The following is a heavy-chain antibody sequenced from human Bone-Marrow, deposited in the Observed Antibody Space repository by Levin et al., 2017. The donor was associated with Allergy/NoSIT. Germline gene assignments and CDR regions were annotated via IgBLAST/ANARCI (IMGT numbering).Heavy chain of an antibody. Sequence: AGGSLRLSCEASGFAFSSYALSWVRQAPGKGLEWVSLISGVGRSTYYPDSVRGRFIVSRDTSKRTLYLQMHSLTPEDSAVYYCARTMGRDSDGWYYFESWGQGTLVTVS. CDR1: GFAFSSYA. CDR2: ISGVGRST. CDR3: ARTMGRDSDGWYYFES. D-gene: IGHD6-19*01. J-gene: IGHJ4*02. V-gene: IGHV3-23*01.